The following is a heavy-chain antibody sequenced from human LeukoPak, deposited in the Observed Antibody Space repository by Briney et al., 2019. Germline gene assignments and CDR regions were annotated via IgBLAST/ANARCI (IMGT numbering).Heavy chain of an antibody. CDR3: AKSRYGGNTGSYFDY. D-gene: IGHD4-23*01. J-gene: IGHJ4*02. CDR1: GFTFSSYA. Sequence: GGSLRLSCAASGFTFSSYAMSWVRQAPGKGLEWVSAISGSGGSTYYADSVKGRFTISRDNSKNTLYLQMNSLRAEDTAVYYCAKSRYGGNTGSYFDYWGQGTLVTVSS. CDR2: ISGSGGST. V-gene: IGHV3-23*01.